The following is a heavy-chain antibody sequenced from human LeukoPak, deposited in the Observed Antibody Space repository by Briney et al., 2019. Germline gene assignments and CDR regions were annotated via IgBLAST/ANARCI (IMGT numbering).Heavy chain of an antibody. CDR3: AKGRDYTSGNYKALDY. Sequence: GGSLRLSCAASAFTFTGNAMSWVRQAPGKGLEWVSAISGSGGSTYYADSVKGRFTISRDNSKNTLFLQMNSLRDEDTALYYCAKGRDYTSGNYKALDYWGQGTLVTVSS. CDR1: AFTFTGNA. V-gene: IGHV3-23*01. CDR2: ISGSGGST. J-gene: IGHJ4*02. D-gene: IGHD3-10*01.